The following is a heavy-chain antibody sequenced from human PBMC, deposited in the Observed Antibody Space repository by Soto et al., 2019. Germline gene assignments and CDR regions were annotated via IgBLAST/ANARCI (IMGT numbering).Heavy chain of an antibody. CDR1: GFAVTSSY. CDR3: ARHVGSYWYFDL. Sequence: EVQLVESGGGLVQPGGSLRLSCTASGFAVTSSYMGWVRRAPGKGLEWVSSLYSGRDTYYADSVRGRFTSTTDNSMDTLYLQMNSLRVDDTAMYYCARHVGSYWYFDLWGRGTLVTVSS. J-gene: IGHJ2*01. CDR2: LYSGRDT. V-gene: IGHV3-66*04. D-gene: IGHD1-26*01.